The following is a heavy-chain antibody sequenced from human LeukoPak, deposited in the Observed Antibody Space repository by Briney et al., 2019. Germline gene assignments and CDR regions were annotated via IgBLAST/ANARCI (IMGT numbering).Heavy chain of an antibody. CDR2: IYYSGST. CDR1: GGSISSSSYY. V-gene: IGHV4-39*07. D-gene: IGHD3-22*01. CDR3: ARDNYDSSGYLPLHY. J-gene: IGHJ4*02. Sequence: SETLSLTYTVSGGSISSSSYYWGWIRQPPGKGLEWIGSIYYSGSTYYNPSLKSRVTISVDTSKNQFSLKLSSVTAADTAVYYCARDNYDSSGYLPLHYWGQGTLVTVSS.